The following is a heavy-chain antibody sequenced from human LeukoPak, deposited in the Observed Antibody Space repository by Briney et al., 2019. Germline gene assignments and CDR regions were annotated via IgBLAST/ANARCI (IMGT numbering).Heavy chain of an antibody. D-gene: IGHD6-19*01. CDR2: IKSRTDGGTT. Sequence: PGGSLRLSCAASGFTFSNALMTWVRQAPGKGLEWVGHIKSRTDGGTTDCAAPLKGRFTISRDDSKNTLYLQMNSLRTADTAVYYWTTAAGEYSSGWYRGDFDYWGQGTLVTVSS. CDR1: GFTFSNAL. CDR3: TTAAGEYSSGWYRGDFDY. J-gene: IGHJ4*02. V-gene: IGHV3-15*01.